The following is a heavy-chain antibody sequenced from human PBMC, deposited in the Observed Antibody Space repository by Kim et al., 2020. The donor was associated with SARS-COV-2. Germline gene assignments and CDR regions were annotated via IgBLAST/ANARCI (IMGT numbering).Heavy chain of an antibody. CDR3: ARGWGWSDNWFDP. Sequence: SETLSLTCTVSGGSISSYYWSWIRQPPGKGLEWIGYIYYSGSTNYNPSLKSRVTISVDTSKNQFSLKLSSVTAADTAVYYCARGWGWSDNWFDPWGQGTL. CDR2: IYYSGST. J-gene: IGHJ5*02. V-gene: IGHV4-59*01. D-gene: IGHD3-3*01. CDR1: GGSISSYY.